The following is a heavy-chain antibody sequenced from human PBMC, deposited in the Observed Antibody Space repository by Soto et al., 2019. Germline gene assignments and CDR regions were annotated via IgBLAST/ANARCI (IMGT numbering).Heavy chain of an antibody. J-gene: IGHJ4*02. CDR2: IYNYGGS. D-gene: IGHD3-16*01. CDR3: ARGDKNNAYYFDH. Sequence: SSGDGDDAWNWILQPPGKGLEWLVYIYNYGGSYYNPSLKSRVTISLDRSQTHFSLRLNSVTAADTALYFCARGDKNNAYYFDHWCPGLLVTVPQ. CDR1: SSGDGDDA. V-gene: IGHV4-30-2*01.